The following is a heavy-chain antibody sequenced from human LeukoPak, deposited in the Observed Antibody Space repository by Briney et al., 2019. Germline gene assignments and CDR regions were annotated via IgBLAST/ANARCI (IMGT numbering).Heavy chain of an antibody. J-gene: IGHJ4*02. CDR3: ARDPNDYGDPYFDY. CDR1: GFTFSSYE. CDR2: ISSSGSTI. D-gene: IGHD4-17*01. Sequence: GGSLRLSCAASGFTFSSYEMAWVRQAPGKGLEWVSHISSSGSTIYYADSVKGRFTISRDNAKNSVYLQMSSLRAEDTAVYYCARDPNDYGDPYFDYWGQGTLVTVSS. V-gene: IGHV3-48*03.